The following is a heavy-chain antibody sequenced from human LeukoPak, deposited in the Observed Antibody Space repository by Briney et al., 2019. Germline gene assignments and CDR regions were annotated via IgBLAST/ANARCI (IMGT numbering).Heavy chain of an antibody. J-gene: IGHJ4*02. CDR1: GLTLSNYA. V-gene: IGHV3-23*01. Sequence: GGSLRPSCAASGLTLSNYAMSWVRQAPGKGLEWVSSITGVGGGTTYFADSVKGRFTISRDNSKNTLYLQMNSLRVEDTAIYYCAKDRLRATVTSFDYWGQGTLVTVSS. CDR3: AKDRLRATVTSFDY. D-gene: IGHD4-17*01. CDR2: ITGVGGGTT.